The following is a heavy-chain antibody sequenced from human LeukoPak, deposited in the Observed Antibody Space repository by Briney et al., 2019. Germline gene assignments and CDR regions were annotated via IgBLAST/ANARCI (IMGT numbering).Heavy chain of an antibody. Sequence: PGRSLRLSCAASGFTFSSYGMHWVRQAPGKGLEWVAVISYDGSNKYYADSVKGRFTISRDNSKNTLYLQMNSLRAEDTAVYYCANEGLPASPDWGQGTLVTVSS. V-gene: IGHV3-30*18. CDR3: ANEGLPASPD. CDR1: GFTFSSYG. J-gene: IGHJ4*02. CDR2: ISYDGSNK. D-gene: IGHD2-21*02.